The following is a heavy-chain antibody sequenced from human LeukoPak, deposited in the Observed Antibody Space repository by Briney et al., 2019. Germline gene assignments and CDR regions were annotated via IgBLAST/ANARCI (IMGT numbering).Heavy chain of an antibody. D-gene: IGHD4-23*01. CDR3: ARDTTVASGMQF. J-gene: IGHJ4*02. CDR1: GGSISTFS. V-gene: IGHV4-4*07. CDR2: IYISAT. Sequence: SETLSLTCTVSGGSISTFSWSWVRQSPGKGLEWIGSIYISATNFNPSFKSRVAMSVDTSKNQFSLRLNSVTTAGSAVYYCARDTTVASGMQFWGQGTLVTVSS.